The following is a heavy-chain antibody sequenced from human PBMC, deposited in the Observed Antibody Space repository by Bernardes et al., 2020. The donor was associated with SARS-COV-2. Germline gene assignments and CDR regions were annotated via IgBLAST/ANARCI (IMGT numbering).Heavy chain of an antibody. V-gene: IGHV1-2*02. CDR1: GYSFSAFY. D-gene: IGHD3-16*01. Sequence: ASVKVSCRASGYSFSAFYIYWVRQAPGQGLEWMGWIDPKSGDTNYAQKFQGGVILTRDTSISTAYMDMSGLTSDDTAMYFCARAPSTFYGLDVWAKGPRSPSP. CDR3: ARAPSTFYGLDV. J-gene: IGHJ6*02. CDR2: IDPKSGDT.